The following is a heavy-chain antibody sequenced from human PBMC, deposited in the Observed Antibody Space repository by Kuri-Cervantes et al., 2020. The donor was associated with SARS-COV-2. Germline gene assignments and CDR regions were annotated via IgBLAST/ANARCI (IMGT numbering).Heavy chain of an antibody. CDR2: IYYSGST. J-gene: IGHJ3*02. D-gene: IGHD3-10*01. CDR3: ATSLPYYYGSGSYAIGVDAFDI. V-gene: IGHV4-39*07. CDR1: GGSISSSSYY. Sequence: SETLSLTCTVSGGSISSSSYYWGWIRQPPGKGLEWIGSIYYSGSTYYNPSLKSRVTISVDTSKNQFSLKLSSVTAADTAVYYCATSLPYYYGSGSYAIGVDAFDIWGQGTMVTVSS.